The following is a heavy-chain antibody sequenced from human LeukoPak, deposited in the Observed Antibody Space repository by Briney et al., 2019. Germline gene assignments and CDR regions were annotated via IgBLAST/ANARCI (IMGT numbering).Heavy chain of an antibody. V-gene: IGHV4-59*01. CDR3: AKGARGFDS. Sequence: SETLSLTCTVSGGSISSYYWSWIRQPPGKGLDWIGYIYYSGTTNYNPSLKNQVTISIDMSKNQFSLKLSSVTAADTAVYYCAKGARGFDSWGQGTLVTVSS. CDR1: GGSISSYY. CDR2: IYYSGTT. D-gene: IGHD3-10*01. J-gene: IGHJ4*02.